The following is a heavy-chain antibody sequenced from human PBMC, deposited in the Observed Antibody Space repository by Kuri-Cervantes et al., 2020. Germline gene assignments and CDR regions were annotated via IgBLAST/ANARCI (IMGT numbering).Heavy chain of an antibody. CDR1: GYTFTGYY. J-gene: IGHJ5*02. D-gene: IGHD5-12*01. CDR2: IIPIFGTA. Sequence: SVKVSCKASGYTFTGYYMHWVRQAPGQGLEWMGGIIPIFGTANYAQKFQGRVTITADKSTSTAYMELSSLRSEDTAVYYCARERGYSGYDFPWFDPWGQGTLVTVSS. CDR3: ARERGYSGYDFPWFDP. V-gene: IGHV1-69*06.